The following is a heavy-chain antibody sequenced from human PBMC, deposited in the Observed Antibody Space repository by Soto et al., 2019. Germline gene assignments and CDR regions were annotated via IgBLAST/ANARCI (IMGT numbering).Heavy chain of an antibody. Sequence: QVQLVESGGGVVQPGRSLTLSCVASGFTLSNYGMHWVRQAPGKGLEWVAVIWYDGTTTYSADSVKGRFCISRDNSKNALFLQLSILRAEDTAVYYCARNVGSSGSSRWFDTWGQGTLVTVSS. V-gene: IGHV3-33*01. D-gene: IGHD3-10*01. CDR1: GFTLSNYG. CDR3: ARNVGSSGSSRWFDT. CDR2: IWYDGTTT. J-gene: IGHJ5*02.